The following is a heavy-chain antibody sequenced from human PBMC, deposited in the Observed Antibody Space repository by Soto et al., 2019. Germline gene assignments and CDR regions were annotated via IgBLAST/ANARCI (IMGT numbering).Heavy chain of an antibody. D-gene: IGHD4-17*01. CDR3: ARDSGTVNPGYFDF. J-gene: IGHJ4*02. V-gene: IGHV3-21*01. CDR1: EFTFSNYW. Sequence: PGGSLRLSCIASEFTFSNYWMSWVRQAPGKGLDWVSSISSHSNYIYYADSLRGRVTISRDNAKKLLYLEVNRLTVDDTGIYYCARDSGTVNPGYFDFWGQGILVTVSS. CDR2: ISSHSNYI.